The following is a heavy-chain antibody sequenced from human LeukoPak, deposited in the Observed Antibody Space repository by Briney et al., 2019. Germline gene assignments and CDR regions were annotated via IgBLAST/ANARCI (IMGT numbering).Heavy chain of an antibody. D-gene: IGHD6-19*01. CDR3: AKFEGATIPGWFNDY. CDR1: GFTFRSYA. J-gene: IGHJ4*02. CDR2: IDKTTYPT. V-gene: IGHV3-23*05. Sequence: GGSLRLSCAASGFTFRSYAMTWVRQAPGKGLEWVSTIDKTTYPTFYADSVKGRFTISRDNSKNTLYLQMNSLRTEDTAVYFCAKFEGATIPGWFNDYWGQGILVTVSS.